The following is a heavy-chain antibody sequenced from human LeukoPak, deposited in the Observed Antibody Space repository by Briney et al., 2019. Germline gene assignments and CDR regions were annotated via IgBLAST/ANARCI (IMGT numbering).Heavy chain of an antibody. D-gene: IGHD2-15*01. CDR3: ARDVVGSLDY. CDR2: MKQDGSAR. CDR1: GFSFSNYW. J-gene: IGHJ4*02. Sequence: PGGSLRLSCAGSGFSFSNYWMAWVRQAPGKGPEWVANMKQDGSARHYADSVKGRFTISRDNAQNSVYLQMNSLRAEDTAVYYCARDVVGSLDYWGLGTVVAVSS. V-gene: IGHV3-7*01.